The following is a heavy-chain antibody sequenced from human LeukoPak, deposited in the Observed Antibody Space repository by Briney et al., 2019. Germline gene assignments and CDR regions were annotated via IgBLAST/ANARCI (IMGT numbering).Heavy chain of an antibody. V-gene: IGHV3-33*01. CDR1: GFTFSNYG. CDR2: IWYDGSNE. J-gene: IGHJ4*02. Sequence: GGSLRLSCAASGFTFSNYGMPWVRQAPGKGLEWVAVIWYDGSNEYYADSVKGRFTISRDNSKTTLYLQMNSLRAEDTAVYYCARGGRYCSSSSCHLGDYWGQGTLVTVSS. CDR3: ARGGRYCSSSSCHLGDY. D-gene: IGHD2-2*01.